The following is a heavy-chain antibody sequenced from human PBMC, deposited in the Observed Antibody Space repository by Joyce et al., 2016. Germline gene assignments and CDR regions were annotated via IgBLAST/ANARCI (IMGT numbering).Heavy chain of an antibody. D-gene: IGHD4-11*01. CDR2: ISMDNTYI. V-gene: IGHV3-21*01. CDR3: ARDVLTTVTKAYGY. CDR1: GFIFSSYS. Sequence: EVQLVESGGGLVKPGESLRLSCTASGFIFSSYSMTWVRQGPGKGLEWVSSISMDNTYIIHADSVKCRFTISRDNARNSLYLQMNSLRAEDTAVYYCARDVLTTVTKAYGYWGQGTLVAVSS. J-gene: IGHJ4*02.